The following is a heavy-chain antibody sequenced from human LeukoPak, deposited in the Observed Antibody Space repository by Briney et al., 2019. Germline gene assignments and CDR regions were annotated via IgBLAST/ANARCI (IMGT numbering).Heavy chain of an antibody. V-gene: IGHV4-34*01. CDR3: ARLARCSSTSCYAKTYYYYYGMDV. J-gene: IGHJ6*02. Sequence: PGGSLRLSCAASGFTFSSYAMSWIRQPPGKGLEWIGEINHSGSTNYNPSLKSRVTISVDTSKNQFSLKLSSVTAADTAVYYCARLARCSSTSCYAKTYYYYYGMDVWGQGTTVTVSS. D-gene: IGHD2-2*01. CDR1: GFTFSSYA. CDR2: INHSGST.